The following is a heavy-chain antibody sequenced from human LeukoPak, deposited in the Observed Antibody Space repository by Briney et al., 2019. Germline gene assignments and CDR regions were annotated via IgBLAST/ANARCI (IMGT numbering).Heavy chain of an antibody. D-gene: IGHD1-7*01. CDR2: IKPDGSEK. CDR3: ARDLGGTTDDY. CDR1: GFTFSSYW. V-gene: IGHV3-7*01. Sequence: SGGSLRLSCAASGFTFSSYWMNWVRQAPGKGLEWVANIKPDGSEKYYVDSVKGRFTISRDNAKNSLYLQMNSLRAEDTAVYYCARDLGGTTDDYWGQGTLVTVSS. J-gene: IGHJ4*02.